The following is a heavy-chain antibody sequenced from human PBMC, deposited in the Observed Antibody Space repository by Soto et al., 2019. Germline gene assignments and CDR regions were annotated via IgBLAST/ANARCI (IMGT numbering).Heavy chain of an antibody. CDR3: AKDRAGYSRGMDV. Sequence: QVQLVESGGGVVQPGRSLRLSCAVSGITFSGYGMHWVRQAPGKGLDWVSLISYDGNHKYYADSVKGRFTISRDNSKNTLYLPMNSLRPEDTAVYYCAKDRAGYSRGMDVWGQGTTVTVSS. V-gene: IGHV3-30*18. D-gene: IGHD1-26*01. J-gene: IGHJ6*02. CDR1: GITFSGYG. CDR2: ISYDGNHK.